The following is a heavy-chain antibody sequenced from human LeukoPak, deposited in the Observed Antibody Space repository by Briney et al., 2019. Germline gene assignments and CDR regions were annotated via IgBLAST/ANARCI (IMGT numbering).Heavy chain of an antibody. D-gene: IGHD6-6*01. Sequence: ASVKVSCKASGYTFTGYYLHWVRQAPGQGLEWMGWIHPDSGATNYAQKFQGRVTMTRDTSISTAYMEMSSLRSDDTAVYCCARDVDASSSLDYCGQGTLVTVSS. V-gene: IGHV1-2*02. J-gene: IGHJ4*02. CDR3: ARDVDASSSLDY. CDR2: IHPDSGAT. CDR1: GYTFTGYY.